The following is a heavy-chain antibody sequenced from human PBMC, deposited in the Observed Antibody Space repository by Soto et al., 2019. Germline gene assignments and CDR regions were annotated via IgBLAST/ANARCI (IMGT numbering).Heavy chain of an antibody. Sequence: GGCVRLSCVASECVFRGDVMSWVRQAPGKGLEWVSAISGSTTTTYYPDSVKGRFTISRDNSKNTLFLQMNSLRAEDTAVYYCTKEVRMAAVWGQGTQVTVSS. V-gene: IGHV3-23*01. D-gene: IGHD6-13*01. CDR2: ISGSTTTT. CDR3: TKEVRMAAV. CDR1: ECVFRGDV. J-gene: IGHJ1*01.